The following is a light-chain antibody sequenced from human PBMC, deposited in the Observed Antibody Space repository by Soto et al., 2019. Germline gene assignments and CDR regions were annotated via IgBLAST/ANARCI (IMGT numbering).Light chain of an antibody. J-gene: IGKJ1*01. Sequence: IQMTQSPSSLSASVGDRVTITCRASQSISSYLNWYQQKPGEAPKLLIYDASALPRGVPSRFSGSGSGTKFPLTIASLQPDDFATYYCQQYETFSGTFGPGTKVDIK. CDR3: QQYETFSGT. V-gene: IGKV1-39*01. CDR1: QSISSY. CDR2: DAS.